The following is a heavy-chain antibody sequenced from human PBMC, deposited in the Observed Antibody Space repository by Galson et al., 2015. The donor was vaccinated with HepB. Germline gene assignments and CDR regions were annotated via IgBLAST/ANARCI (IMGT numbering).Heavy chain of an antibody. V-gene: IGHV1-8*01. D-gene: IGHD2-2*01. CDR3: ARGLRTDLYQLLAGH. CDR2: MNPNSGNT. CDR1: GYTFTSYD. J-gene: IGHJ4*02. Sequence: SVKVSCKASGYTFTSYDINWVRQATGQGLEWMGWMNPNSGNTGYAQKFQGRVTMTRNTSISTAYMELSSLRSEDTAVYYCARGLRTDLYQLLAGHWGQGTLVTVSS.